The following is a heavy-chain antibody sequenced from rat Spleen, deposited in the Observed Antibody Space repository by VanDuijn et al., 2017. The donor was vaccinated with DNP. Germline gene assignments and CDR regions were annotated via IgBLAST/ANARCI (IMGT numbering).Heavy chain of an antibody. Sequence: EVQLQESGPGLVKPSQSLSLICSVTGYSITSSYRWNWIRKFPGNKLEWMGSINSAGTTKYNPSLKSRVFITRDTSKNRLVLQVDSVTTEDTATYHCARWPGYNPPYAMDAWGQGTSVTVSS. J-gene: IGHJ4*01. CDR2: INSAGTT. V-gene: IGHV3-3*01. CDR1: GYSITSSYR. CDR3: ARWPGYNPPYAMDA. D-gene: IGHD1-4*01.